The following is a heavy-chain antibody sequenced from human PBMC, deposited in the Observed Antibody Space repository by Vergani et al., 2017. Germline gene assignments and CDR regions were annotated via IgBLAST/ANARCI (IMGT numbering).Heavy chain of an antibody. J-gene: IGHJ2*01. CDR3: ARLKGMLPNWYFDL. V-gene: IGHV5-51*01. CDR2: SYPGDSET. CDR1: GYSFTNYW. D-gene: IGHD2-8*01. Sequence: EVQLVQSGAEVKEPGESLKISCKGSGYSFTNYWIGWVRQMPGKGLEWMGISYPGDSETRYSPSFQGQVTISADKSINTAFLQWSSLKAPDTAMYYCARLKGMLPNWYFDLWGRGTLVTVSS.